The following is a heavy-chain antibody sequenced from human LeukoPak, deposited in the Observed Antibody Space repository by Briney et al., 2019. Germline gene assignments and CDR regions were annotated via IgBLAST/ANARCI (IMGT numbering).Heavy chain of an antibody. CDR1: GYTFTGYY. CDR3: ARGGSGSYFSWLDP. V-gene: IGHV1-2*02. Sequence: ASVKVSCKASGYTFTGYYIHWARQAPGQGVECMGWINPNSGGTNYAQKFQGRVTMTRDTSISTAYMELSRLRSDDTAVYYCARGGSGSYFSWLDPWGQGTLVTVSS. CDR2: INPNSGGT. J-gene: IGHJ5*02. D-gene: IGHD3-10*01.